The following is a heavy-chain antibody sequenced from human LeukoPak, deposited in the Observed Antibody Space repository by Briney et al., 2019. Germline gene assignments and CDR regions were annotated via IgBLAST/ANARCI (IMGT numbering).Heavy chain of an antibody. CDR1: GFTVSSNY. J-gene: IGHJ3*02. Sequence: GSLRLSCAASGFTVSSNYMSWIRQPPGKGLEWIGYIYHSGSTYYNPSLKSRVTISVDTSKNQFSLKLSSVTAADTAVYYCARGRFSGIAAAGRAGAFDIWGQGTMVTVSS. D-gene: IGHD6-13*01. CDR2: IYHSGST. CDR3: ARGRFSGIAAAGRAGAFDI. V-gene: IGHV4-59*08.